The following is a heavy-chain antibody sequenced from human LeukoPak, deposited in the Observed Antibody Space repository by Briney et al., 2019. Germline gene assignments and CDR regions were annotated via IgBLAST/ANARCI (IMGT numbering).Heavy chain of an antibody. D-gene: IGHD3-10*01. CDR2: IYYSGST. V-gene: IGHV4-39*07. CDR3: ARDTGQYAPGTPGFTRFDP. CDR1: GGSISSSNYY. J-gene: IGHJ5*02. Sequence: SETLSLTCTVSGGSISSSNYYWGWIRQPPGKGLEWIGSIYYSGSTYYNPSLKSRVIVSLDTSKNQFSLKLTSVTAADTAVYYYARDTGQYAPGTPGFTRFDPWGQGTLVTVSS.